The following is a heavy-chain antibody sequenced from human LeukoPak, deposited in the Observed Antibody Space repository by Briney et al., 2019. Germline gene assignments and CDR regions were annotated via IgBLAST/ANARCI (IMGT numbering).Heavy chain of an antibody. CDR2: ISGYNDDT. CDR3: AKAGSSGCLDY. CDR1: GYTFTSFG. J-gene: IGHJ4*02. V-gene: IGHV1-18*01. Sequence: ASVKVSCKASGYTFTSFGISWVRQAPGQGLEWMGWISGYNDDTNYAQKFQGRVIMTTDTSTSTAYMELRSLRSDDTAVYYCAKAGSSGCLDYWGQGTPVTVS. D-gene: IGHD6-19*01.